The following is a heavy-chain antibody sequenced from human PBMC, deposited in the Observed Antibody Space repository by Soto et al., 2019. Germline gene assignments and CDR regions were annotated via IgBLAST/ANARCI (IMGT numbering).Heavy chain of an antibody. CDR3: ARDWGGEGTFDY. CDR1: GFTLSSYS. D-gene: IGHD3-16*01. J-gene: IGHJ4*02. V-gene: IGHV3-21*01. Sequence: EVQLVESGGGLVKPGGSLRLSCAASGFTLSSYSMNWVRQAPGKGLEWVSSISSSSSYIYYADSVKGRFTISRDNAKKPLYMHTNSLRAADTAVYYCARDWGGEGTFDYWGQGTLVTVSS. CDR2: ISSSSSYI.